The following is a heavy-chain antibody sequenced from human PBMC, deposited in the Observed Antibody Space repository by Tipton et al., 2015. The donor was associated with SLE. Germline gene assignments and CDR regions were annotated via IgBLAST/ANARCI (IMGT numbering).Heavy chain of an antibody. Sequence: TLSLTCVVSGASISTEGFSWSCIRQPPGKGLEWIGYIFHTGSAYYNPSLRSRLTISLDRSNNQFSLNLKSVTAADTAVYHCARGYYESNGYYSFDYWGLGALDTVSS. CDR3: ARGYYESNGYYSFDY. D-gene: IGHD3-22*01. J-gene: IGHJ4*02. CDR1: GASISTEGFS. V-gene: IGHV4-30-2*01. CDR2: IFHTGSA.